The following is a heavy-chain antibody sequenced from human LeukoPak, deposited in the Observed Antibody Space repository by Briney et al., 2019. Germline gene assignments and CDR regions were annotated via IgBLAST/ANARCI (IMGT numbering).Heavy chain of an antibody. Sequence: SETLSLTCAVYGGSFSGYYWSWLRQPPGKGLEWIGEINHSGSTNYNPSLKSRVTISVDTSKNQFPLKLSSVTAADTAVYYCARGPPGAAAGLFFDYWGQGTLVTVSS. V-gene: IGHV4-34*01. D-gene: IGHD6-13*01. J-gene: IGHJ4*02. CDR3: ARGPPGAAAGLFFDY. CDR1: GGSFSGYY. CDR2: INHSGST.